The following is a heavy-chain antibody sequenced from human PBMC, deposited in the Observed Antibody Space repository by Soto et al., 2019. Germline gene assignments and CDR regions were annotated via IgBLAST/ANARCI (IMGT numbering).Heavy chain of an antibody. CDR2: IIPIFGTA. J-gene: IGHJ5*02. D-gene: IGHD6-13*01. CDR3: ARVWQQLANWFDP. CDR1: GGTFSSYA. V-gene: IGHV1-69*13. Sequence: ASVKVSCKASGGTFSSYAISWVRQAPGQGLEWMGGIIPIFGTANYAQKFQGRVTITADESTSTAYMELSSLRSEDTAVHYCARVWQQLANWFDPWGQGTLVTVSS.